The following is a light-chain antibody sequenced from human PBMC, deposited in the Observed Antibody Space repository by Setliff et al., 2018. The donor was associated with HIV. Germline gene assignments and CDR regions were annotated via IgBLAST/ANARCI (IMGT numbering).Light chain of an antibody. J-gene: IGKJ4*01. CDR3: QQANSFPLT. V-gene: IGKV1-12*01. CDR2: AAS. Sequence: DIQMTQSPSSVSASVGDRVTITCRASQGISNWLDWYQQKPGKPPRLLIYAASTLQSGVPLRFNGSGSGTDFTLTISTLQPEDFATYYCQQANSFPLTFGGGTKVDIK. CDR1: QGISNW.